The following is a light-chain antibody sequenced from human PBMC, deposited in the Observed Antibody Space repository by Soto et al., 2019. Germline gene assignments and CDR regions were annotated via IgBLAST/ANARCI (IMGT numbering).Light chain of an antibody. CDR1: QGISSY. CDR3: QQANSYPWT. Sequence: AIRMTQSRTSFSPSTGDRVTITCGASQGISSYLAWYQQKPGKAPKLLIYAASTLQSGVPSRFSGTRSGTDFTLTISSLQPEDFATFYCQQANSYPWTFGQGTKV. V-gene: IGKV1-8*01. CDR2: AAS. J-gene: IGKJ1*01.